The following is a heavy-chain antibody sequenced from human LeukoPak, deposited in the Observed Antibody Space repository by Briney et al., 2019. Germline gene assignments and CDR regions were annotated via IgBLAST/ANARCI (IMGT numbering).Heavy chain of an antibody. V-gene: IGHV3-66*01. J-gene: IGHJ4*02. CDR3: ARERNVVTTTEYYFDY. CDR1: GFSVRTNY. Sequence: GGSLRLSCAASGFSVRTNYMSWVRQAPGKGLEWVSVIYDGGDTYYADSVKGRFTISRDNSKNTLYLQMNSLRAEDTAVYYCARERNVVTTTEYYFDYWGQGTLVTVSS. CDR2: IYDGGDT. D-gene: IGHD2-21*02.